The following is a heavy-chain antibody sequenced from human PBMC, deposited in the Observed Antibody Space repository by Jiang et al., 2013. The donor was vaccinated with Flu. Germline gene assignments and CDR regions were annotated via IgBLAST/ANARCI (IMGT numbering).Heavy chain of an antibody. CDR1: GGSISSSSYV. V-gene: IGHV4-39*01. D-gene: IGHD2-2*01. CDR3: ARVPATAITLLRGYYFDY. Sequence: GLVKPSETLSLTCTVSGGSISSSSYVLGLDPPAPGKGLEWIGSIYYSGSTYYNPSLKSRVTISVDTSKNQFSLKLSSVTAADTAVYYCARVPATAITLLRGYYFDYWGQGTLVTVSS. J-gene: IGHJ4*02. CDR2: IYYSGST.